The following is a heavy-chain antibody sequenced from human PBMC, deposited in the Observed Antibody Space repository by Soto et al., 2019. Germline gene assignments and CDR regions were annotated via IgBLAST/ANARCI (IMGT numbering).Heavy chain of an antibody. D-gene: IGHD5-12*01. V-gene: IGHV3-30-3*01. Sequence: QVQLVESGGGVVQPGRSLRLSCAASGFTFSSYAMHWVRQAPGKALEWVAVISYDGSNKYYADSVKGRFTISRDNSKNTLYLQMNSLRAEDTAVYYCARALGGYDSYYYGMDVWGQGTTVTVSS. J-gene: IGHJ6*02. CDR2: ISYDGSNK. CDR1: GFTFSSYA. CDR3: ARALGGYDSYYYGMDV.